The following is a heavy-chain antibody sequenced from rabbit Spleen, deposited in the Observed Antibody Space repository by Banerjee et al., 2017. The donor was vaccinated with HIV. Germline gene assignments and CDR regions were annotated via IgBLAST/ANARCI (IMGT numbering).Heavy chain of an antibody. Sequence: QEQLVESGGGLVQPGASLTLTCTASGFSFNSGYDMCWVRQAPGKGLEWIACSYAGNSGATYSAIWAKGRFTISKTSSTTVTLQMTSLTAADTATYFCARDTSTSFSTYGMDLWGPGTLVTVS. CDR1: GFSFNSGYD. CDR3: ARDTSTSFSTYGMDL. CDR2: SYAGNSGAT. D-gene: IGHD1-1*01. J-gene: IGHJ6*01. V-gene: IGHV1S45*01.